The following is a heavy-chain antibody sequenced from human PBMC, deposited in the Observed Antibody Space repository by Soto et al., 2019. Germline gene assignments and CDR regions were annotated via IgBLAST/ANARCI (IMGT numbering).Heavy chain of an antibody. V-gene: IGHV4-59*12. D-gene: IGHD6-13*01. CDR2: INSGGST. J-gene: IGHJ4*02. CDR3: ARFAKEENPKVGSWYYFDY. CDR1: GGSIGTYY. Sequence: SETLSLTCSVSGGSIGTYYCSWIRQTAGQRLEWIGYINSGGSTIYNPSPKSRVTISVDTSKNQFSLNLSSVTAADTAVYYCARFAKEENPKVGSWYYFDYWGQGTRVTVSS.